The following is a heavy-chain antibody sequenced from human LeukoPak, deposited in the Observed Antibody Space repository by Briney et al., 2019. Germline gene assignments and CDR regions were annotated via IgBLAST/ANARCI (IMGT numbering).Heavy chain of an antibody. CDR2: ISGSGGST. CDR1: GFTFSSYG. D-gene: IGHD3-10*01. V-gene: IGHV3-23*01. CDR3: AKLRDSGGLYYYSMDV. J-gene: IGHJ6*03. Sequence: GGSLRLSCAASGFTFSSYGMSWVRQAPGKGLEWVSAISGSGGSTYYADSVKGRFTISRDNSKNTLYLQMNSLRAEDTAVYYCAKLRDSGGLYYYSMDVWGKGTTVTVSS.